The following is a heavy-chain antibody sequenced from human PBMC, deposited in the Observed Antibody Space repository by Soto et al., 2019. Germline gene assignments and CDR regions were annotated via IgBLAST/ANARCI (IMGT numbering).Heavy chain of an antibody. V-gene: IGHV3-30*18. CDR2: ISYDGSNK. CDR3: AKDGVRFLEWLFYFDY. CDR1: GFTFSIYG. Sequence: PGGSLRLSCAASGFTFSIYGMHWVRHAPGKGLEWVAVISYDGSNKYYADSVKGRFTISRDNSKNTLYLQMNSLRAEDTAVYYCAKDGVRFLEWLFYFDYWGQGTLVTVSS. J-gene: IGHJ4*02. D-gene: IGHD3-3*01.